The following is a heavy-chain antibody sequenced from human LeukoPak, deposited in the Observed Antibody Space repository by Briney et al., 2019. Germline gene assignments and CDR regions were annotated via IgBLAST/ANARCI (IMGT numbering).Heavy chain of an antibody. CDR3: ARPEPPTYSNGYMDV. Sequence: QPGGSLRLSCAASGFTFSSYEMTWVRQAPGKGLEWLSYISSIGTTIYYADSVKGRFTISRDNAKNSLYLQMNSLRAEDTAVYYCARPEPPTYSNGYMDVWGKGTTVTVSS. CDR1: GFTFSSYE. V-gene: IGHV3-48*03. J-gene: IGHJ6*03. D-gene: IGHD4-11*01. CDR2: ISSIGTTI.